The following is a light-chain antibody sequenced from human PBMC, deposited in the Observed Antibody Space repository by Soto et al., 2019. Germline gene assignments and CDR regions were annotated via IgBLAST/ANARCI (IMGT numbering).Light chain of an antibody. V-gene: IGKV1-39*01. CDR2: AAS. J-gene: IGKJ4*01. Sequence: DIQMTQFPSSLSASVGDRVTITCRASQTISSYLHWYQLKPGQAPKLLIYAASSLQSGVPSRFSGSGSGTEFTLTTSSLQPEDFATYFCQQTFSTYVSFGGGTKVDIK. CDR3: QQTFSTYVS. CDR1: QTISSY.